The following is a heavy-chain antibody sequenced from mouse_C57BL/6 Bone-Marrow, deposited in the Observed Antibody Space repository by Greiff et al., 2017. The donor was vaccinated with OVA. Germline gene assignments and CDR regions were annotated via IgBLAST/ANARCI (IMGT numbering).Heavy chain of an antibody. CDR3: ARHPHFDV. CDR1: GFTFSDYY. J-gene: IGHJ1*03. Sequence: EVKLMESGGGLVQPGGSLKLSCAASGFTFSDYYMYWVRQTPEKRLEWVAYISNGGGSTYYPDTVKGRFTISRDNAKNTLYLQMSRLKSEDTAMYYCARHPHFDVWGTGTTVTVSS. CDR2: ISNGGGST. V-gene: IGHV5-12*01.